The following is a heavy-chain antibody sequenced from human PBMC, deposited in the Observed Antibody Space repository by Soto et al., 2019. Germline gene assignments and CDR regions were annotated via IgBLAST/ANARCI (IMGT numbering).Heavy chain of an antibody. CDR1: GFTFSSYE. Sequence: EVQLVESGGGLVQPGGSLRLSCAASGFTFSSYEMNWVRQAPGKGLEWVSYISSSGSTIYYADSVKGRFTISRDNAKNSLYLQMNSLRAEDTAVYYCARDNYYDSSGYDWFDYWGQGTLVTVSS. CDR2: ISSSGSTI. V-gene: IGHV3-48*03. J-gene: IGHJ4*02. CDR3: ARDNYYDSSGYDWFDY. D-gene: IGHD3-22*01.